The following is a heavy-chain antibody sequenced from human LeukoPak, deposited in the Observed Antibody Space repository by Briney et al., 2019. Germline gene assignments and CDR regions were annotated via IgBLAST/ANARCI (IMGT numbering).Heavy chain of an antibody. CDR1: GYTFTNYD. D-gene: IGHD2-15*01. V-gene: IGHV1-8*01. J-gene: IGHJ4*02. CDR2: MNPNSGNT. CDR3: ARVPAARDFGY. Sequence: ASVKVSCTASGYTFTNYDIHWVRQATGQGLEWMGWMNPNSGNTGYAQKFQGRVTMTRDTSINTAYLELSSLKSGDTAVYYCARVPAARDFGYWGQGTPVIVSS.